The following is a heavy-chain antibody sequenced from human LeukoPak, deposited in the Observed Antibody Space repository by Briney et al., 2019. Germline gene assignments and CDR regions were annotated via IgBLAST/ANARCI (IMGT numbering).Heavy chain of an antibody. CDR1: GFRFSAYG. D-gene: IGHD6-6*01. Sequence: GGSLRLSCAASGFRFSAYGMYWVRQAPGKGLEWVAFIQYDGSYYYYGDSVKGRFTISRDNSKNTLYLQMNSLRAEDTAVYYCSTYSSSQGHWGQGTLVTVSS. CDR2: IQYDGSYY. V-gene: IGHV3-30*02. CDR3: STYSSSQGH. J-gene: IGHJ4*02.